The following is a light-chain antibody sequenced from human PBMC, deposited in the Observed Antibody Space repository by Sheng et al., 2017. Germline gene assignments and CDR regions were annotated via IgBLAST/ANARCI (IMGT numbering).Light chain of an antibody. V-gene: IGLV3-21*04. Sequence: SYVLTQPPSVSVAPGETARIACGGNNIGSKSVHWYQQRPGQAPALVISYDRDRHSGIPERFSGSNSGDTATLTIVRVEAGDEADYFCQIWDTRSDQFVFGPGTKVTVL. J-gene: IGLJ1*01. CDR3: QIWDTRSDQFV. CDR1: NIGSKS. CDR2: YDR.